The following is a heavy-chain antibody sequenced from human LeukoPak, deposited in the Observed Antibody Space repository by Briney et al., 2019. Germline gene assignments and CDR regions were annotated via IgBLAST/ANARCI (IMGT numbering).Heavy chain of an antibody. V-gene: IGHV4-61*08. D-gene: IGHD3-3*01. Sequence: SETLSLTCTVSGGSISSGGYYWSWIRQPPGKGLEWIGYIYYSGSTNYNPSLKSRVTISVDTSKNQFSLKLSSVTAADTAVYYCARATILRFTTGFAFDIWGQGTMVTVSS. CDR3: ARATILRFTTGFAFDI. J-gene: IGHJ3*02. CDR2: IYYSGST. CDR1: GGSISSGGYY.